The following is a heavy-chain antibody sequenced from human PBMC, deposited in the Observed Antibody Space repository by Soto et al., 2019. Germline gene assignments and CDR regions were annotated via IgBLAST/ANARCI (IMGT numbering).Heavy chain of an antibody. CDR2: INHSGST. J-gene: IGHJ4*02. CDR3: AATDTIAVAFDY. CDR1: GGSFSGYY. Sequence: SETLSLTCAVYGGSFSGYYWIWIRQPPGKGLEWIGEINHSGSTNYNPSLKSRVTISVDTSKNQFSLKLSSVTAADTAVYYCAATDTIAVAFDYWGQGTLVTVSS. D-gene: IGHD6-19*01. V-gene: IGHV4-34*01.